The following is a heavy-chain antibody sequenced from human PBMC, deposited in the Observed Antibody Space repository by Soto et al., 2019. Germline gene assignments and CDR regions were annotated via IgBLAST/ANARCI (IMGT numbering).Heavy chain of an antibody. D-gene: IGHD4-17*01. CDR1: GGSISSGGYS. CDR2: IYHSGST. J-gene: IGHJ5*02. V-gene: IGHV4-30-2*05. Sequence: PSQTLSLTCAVSGGSISSGGYSWSWIRQPPGKGLEWIGYIYHSGSTYYNPSLKSRVTISVDTSKNQFSLKLSSVTAADTAVYYCARSPDYGGNSLWFDPWGQGTLVTVSS. CDR3: ARSPDYGGNSLWFDP.